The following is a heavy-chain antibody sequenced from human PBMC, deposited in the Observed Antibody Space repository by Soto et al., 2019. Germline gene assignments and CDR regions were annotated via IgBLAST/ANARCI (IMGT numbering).Heavy chain of an antibody. CDR2: IYYSGST. Sequence: SETLSLTCTVSGGSISSYYWSWIRQPPGKGLEWIGYIYYSGSTNYNPSLKSRVTISVDTSKNQFSLKLSSVTAADTAVYYCARDRGYYYDSSGSRMDVWGQGTTVTVSS. CDR3: ARDRGYYYDSSGSRMDV. D-gene: IGHD3-22*01. J-gene: IGHJ6*02. V-gene: IGHV4-59*01. CDR1: GGSISSYY.